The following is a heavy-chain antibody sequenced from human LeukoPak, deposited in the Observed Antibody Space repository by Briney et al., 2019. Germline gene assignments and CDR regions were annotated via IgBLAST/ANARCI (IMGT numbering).Heavy chain of an antibody. CDR1: GCRFTTLW. CDR2: IYPADSDT. CDR3: ATSAYYYYFHN. D-gene: IGHD3-22*01. Sequence: GGSLKISCKGLGCRFTTLWIGWVRAMPGKGLEWMGIIYPADSDTRYSPSFRGQVTISADKSIRTAYLQWRSLKASDTAMYYCATSAYYYYFHNWGQGTLVTVSS. V-gene: IGHV5-51*01. J-gene: IGHJ4*02.